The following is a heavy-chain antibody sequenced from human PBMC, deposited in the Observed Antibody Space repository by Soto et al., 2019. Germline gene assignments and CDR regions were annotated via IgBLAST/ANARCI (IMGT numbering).Heavy chain of an antibody. J-gene: IGHJ4*02. CDR3: ARDLWVPEEQVAPYFDY. CDR1: GFTFSSYW. V-gene: IGHV3-7*01. Sequence: PGGSLRLSCAVSGFTFSSYWMTWVRQAPGKGLEWVANIRQDGGEKYYVDSVKGRFTISRDNAKKSLYLQMNSLGAEDTAVYYCARDLWVPEEQVAPYFDYWGQGTLVTVSS. CDR2: IRQDGGEK. D-gene: IGHD6-13*01.